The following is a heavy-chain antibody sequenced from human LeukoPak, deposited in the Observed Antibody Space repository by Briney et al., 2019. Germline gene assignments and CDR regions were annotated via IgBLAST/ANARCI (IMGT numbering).Heavy chain of an antibody. CDR1: GYSISGGYY. J-gene: IGHJ6*03. V-gene: IGHV4-38-2*02. CDR3: ASYKGGSGRYYKIEARYYHMDV. D-gene: IGHD3-10*01. Sequence: SETLSLTCTVSGYSISGGYYWGWIRQPPGKGLEWIGSIYHSGSTYYNPSLKSRVTISVDTSKNQFSLKLSSVTAADTAVYYCASYKGGSGRYYKIEARYYHMDVWGKGTTVTISS. CDR2: IYHSGST.